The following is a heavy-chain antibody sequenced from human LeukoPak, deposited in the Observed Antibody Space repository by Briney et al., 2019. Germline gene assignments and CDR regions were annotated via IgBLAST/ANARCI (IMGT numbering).Heavy chain of an antibody. CDR2: IYYSGST. CDR3: AKSMSSSGKVDP. CDR1: GGSISSGGYY. V-gene: IGHV4-31*03. D-gene: IGHD6-6*01. Sequence: PSQTLSLTCTVSGGSISSGGYYWSWIRQHPGKGLERIGYIYYSGSTYYNPSLKSRVTISVDTSKNQFSLKLSSVTAADTAVYYCAKSMSSSGKVDPWGQGTLVTVSS. J-gene: IGHJ5*02.